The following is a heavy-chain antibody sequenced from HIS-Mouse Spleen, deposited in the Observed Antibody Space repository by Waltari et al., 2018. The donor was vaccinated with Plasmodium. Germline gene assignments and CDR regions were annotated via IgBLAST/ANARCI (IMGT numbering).Heavy chain of an antibody. D-gene: IGHD6-13*01. V-gene: IGHV3-7*01. Sequence: EVQLVESGGGLVQPGGSVRLPCPASGFSFIRVCMIWVRQAPGKGMGWVANIKQDGSEKYYVDSVKGRFTISRDNAKNSLYLQMNSLRAEDTAVYYCASSWYWYFDLWGRGTLVTVSS. CDR2: IKQDGSEK. J-gene: IGHJ2*01. CDR3: ASSWYWYFDL. CDR1: GFSFIRVC.